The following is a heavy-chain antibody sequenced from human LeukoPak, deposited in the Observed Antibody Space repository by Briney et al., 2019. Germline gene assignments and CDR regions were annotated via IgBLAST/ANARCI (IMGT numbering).Heavy chain of an antibody. J-gene: IGHJ4*02. CDR1: GGSISNYY. Sequence: SETLSLTCTVSGGSISNYYWSWIRQPPGKGLEWIAYIYSSGSSHYNPSLQSRVTISVDTSNSLFSLKLSSATAADTAVYYCARHKGYDLLTGFYLFDFWGQGFLVTVSS. V-gene: IGHV4-59*08. CDR2: IYSSGSS. CDR3: ARHKGYDLLTGFYLFDF. D-gene: IGHD3-9*01.